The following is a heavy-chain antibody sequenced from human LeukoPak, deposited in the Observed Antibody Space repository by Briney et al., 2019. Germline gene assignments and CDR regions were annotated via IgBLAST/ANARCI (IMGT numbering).Heavy chain of an antibody. V-gene: IGHV1-46*01. CDR1: GYTFTRYY. CDR3: ARGLWEGATGVVVVDHAAFDM. J-gene: IGHJ3*02. Sequence: ASVKVSCKASGYTFTRYYMHWVRQAPGQGLEWMGIINPSGGSTSYAQKFQGRVTMTRDTSTSTVYMELSSLRSEDTAVYYCARGLWEGATGVVVVDHAAFDMRGQGTMVTVSS. D-gene: IGHD2-15*01. CDR2: INPSGGST.